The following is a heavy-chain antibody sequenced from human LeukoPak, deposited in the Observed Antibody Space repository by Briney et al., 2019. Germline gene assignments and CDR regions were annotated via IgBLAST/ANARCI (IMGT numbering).Heavy chain of an antibody. D-gene: IGHD3-22*01. CDR1: GYTFTSYY. Sequence: GASVKVSCKASGYTFTSYYMHWVRQAPGQGLEWMAIINPSGGSTSYAQKFQGRVTLTRDTSTSTVYMELNSLRSEDTAVHYCARDPRPSYDSSGYFYYPGDYWGQGTLVTVSS. CDR2: INPSGGST. V-gene: IGHV1-46*01. J-gene: IGHJ4*02. CDR3: ARDPRPSYDSSGYFYYPGDY.